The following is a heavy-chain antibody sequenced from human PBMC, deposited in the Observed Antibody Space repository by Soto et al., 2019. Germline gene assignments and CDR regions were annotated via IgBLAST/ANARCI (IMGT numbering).Heavy chain of an antibody. CDR3: ARVRGSSPPYFDY. CDR1: GFTFSSYW. Sequence: PGGSLRLSCAASGFTFSSYWMSWVRQPPGKGLEWVANIKQDGSEKYYVDSVKGRFTISRDNAKNSLYLQMNSLRAEDTAVYYCARVRGSSPPYFDYWGQGTLVTVSS. V-gene: IGHV3-7*01. J-gene: IGHJ4*02. D-gene: IGHD6-6*01. CDR2: IKQDGSEK.